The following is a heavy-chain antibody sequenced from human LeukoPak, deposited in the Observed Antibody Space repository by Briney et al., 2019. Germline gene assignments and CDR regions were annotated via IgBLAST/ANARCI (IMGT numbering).Heavy chain of an antibody. CDR3: ARDLGRDGYNSYGDY. J-gene: IGHJ4*02. Sequence: ASVKVSCKASGYTFTDYFMHWVRQAPGQGLEWMGWISAYNGNTNYAQKLQGRVTMTTDTSTSTAYMELRSLRSDDTAVYYCARDLGRDGYNSYGDYWGQGTLVTVSS. V-gene: IGHV1-18*04. CDR1: GYTFTDYF. D-gene: IGHD5-24*01. CDR2: ISAYNGNT.